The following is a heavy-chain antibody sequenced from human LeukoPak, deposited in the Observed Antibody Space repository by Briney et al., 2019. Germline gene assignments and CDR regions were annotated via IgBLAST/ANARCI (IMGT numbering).Heavy chain of an antibody. Sequence: TGGSLRLSCAASGFTFSSYEMNWVRQAPGKGLEWVSYISSSGSTIYYADSVKGRFTISRANAKNTVDLQMSSLRAEDTAVYYCARASEQRPFDLWGQGTLVTVSS. J-gene: IGHJ5*02. D-gene: IGHD6-25*01. CDR3: ARASEQRPFDL. CDR1: GFTFSSYE. CDR2: ISSSGSTI. V-gene: IGHV3-48*03.